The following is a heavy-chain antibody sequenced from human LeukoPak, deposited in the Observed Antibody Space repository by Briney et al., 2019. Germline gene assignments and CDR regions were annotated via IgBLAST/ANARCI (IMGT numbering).Heavy chain of an antibody. CDR1: GFNFNAYT. V-gene: IGHV3-43*01. J-gene: IGHJ4*02. D-gene: IGHD5-24*01. Sequence: GGSLRLSCATSGFNFNAYTMHWVRQAPGKGLEWVSFIRGAATTNYADSVKGRFTVSSDNSKNSLYLQMNSLRPENSGLYYCAKERDGHKDGLAHWGRGTLVTVSS. CDR3: AKERDGHKDGLAH. CDR2: IRGAATT.